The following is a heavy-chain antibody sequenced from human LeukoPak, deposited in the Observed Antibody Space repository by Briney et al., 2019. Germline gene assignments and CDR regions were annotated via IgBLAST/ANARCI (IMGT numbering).Heavy chain of an antibody. Sequence: ASVKVSCKASGYTFTSYDINWVRQASGQGLEWMGWMNPSTGTTGYAQKFQGRVTMTRSTSITTAYMELSSLRSEDTAVYYCARGLGRSLSSNNWFAPWGQGTLVTVSS. D-gene: IGHD2-15*01. CDR1: GYTFTSYD. V-gene: IGHV1-8*01. CDR3: ARGLGRSLSSNNWFAP. J-gene: IGHJ5*02. CDR2: MNPSTGTT.